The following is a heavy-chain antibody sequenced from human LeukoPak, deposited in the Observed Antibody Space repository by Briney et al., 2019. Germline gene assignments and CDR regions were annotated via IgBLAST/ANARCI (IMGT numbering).Heavy chain of an antibody. CDR3: ARVLPGSYPRAADY. Sequence: GASVKVSCKASGYTFTGYYMHWVRQAPGQGLEWMGWINPNSGGTNYAQKLQGRVTMTTDTSTSTAYMELRSLRSDDTAVYYCARVLPGSYPRAADYWGQGTLVTVSS. V-gene: IGHV1-2*02. CDR1: GYTFTGYY. CDR2: INPNSGGT. D-gene: IGHD1-26*01. J-gene: IGHJ4*02.